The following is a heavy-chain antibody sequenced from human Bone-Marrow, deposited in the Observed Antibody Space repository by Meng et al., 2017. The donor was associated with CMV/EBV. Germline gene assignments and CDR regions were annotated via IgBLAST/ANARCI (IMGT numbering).Heavy chain of an antibody. CDR2: ISYDGSNK. D-gene: IGHD6-13*01. Sequence: GESLKISCAASGFTFSSYAMHWVRQAPGKGLEWVAVISYDGSNKYYADSVKGRFTISRDNSKNTLYLQMSSLRAEDTAVYYCAREGLAAAVDYWGQGTLVTVSS. CDR1: GFTFSSYA. CDR3: AREGLAAAVDY. J-gene: IGHJ4*02. V-gene: IGHV3-30*04.